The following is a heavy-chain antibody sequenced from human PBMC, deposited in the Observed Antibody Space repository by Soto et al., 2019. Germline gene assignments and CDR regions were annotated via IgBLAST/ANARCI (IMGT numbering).Heavy chain of an antibody. Sequence: QVQLQESGPGLVKPSQTLSLTCTVSGGSISSGDYYWSWIRQPPGKGLEWMGYIYYSGSTYYNPSLKSRVTISVDTSKNQFSLKLSSVTAADTAVYYCARVGGNVDFWSGYQYYFDYWGQGTLVTVSS. V-gene: IGHV4-30-4*01. CDR2: IYYSGST. D-gene: IGHD3-3*01. CDR1: GGSISSGDYY. J-gene: IGHJ4*02. CDR3: ARVGGNVDFWSGYQYYFDY.